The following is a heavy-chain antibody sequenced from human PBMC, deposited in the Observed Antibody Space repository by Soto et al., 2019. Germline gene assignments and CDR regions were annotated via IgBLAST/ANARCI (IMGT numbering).Heavy chain of an antibody. CDR2: IYYSGST. Sequence: PSETLSLTCTVSGGSISSSSYYWGWIRQPPGKGLEWIGSIYYSGSTYYNPSLKSRVTISVDTSKNQFSLKLSSVTAADTAVYYCARSWPGRSAARRYYYYMDVWGKGTTVTVSS. J-gene: IGHJ6*03. CDR1: GGSISSSSYY. CDR3: ARSWPGRSAARRYYYYMDV. D-gene: IGHD1-26*01. V-gene: IGHV4-39*07.